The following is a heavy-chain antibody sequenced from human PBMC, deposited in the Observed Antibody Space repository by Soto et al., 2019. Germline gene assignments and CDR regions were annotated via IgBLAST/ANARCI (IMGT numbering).Heavy chain of an antibody. CDR3: ARDGDYDILTGYYIPKPDYFDY. CDR2: INPSGGST. CDR1: GYTFTSYY. Sequence: ASVKVSCKASGYTFTSYYMHWVRQAPGQGLEWMGIINPSGGSTSYAQKFQGRVTMTRDTSTSTVYMELSSLRSEDTAVYYCARDGDYDILTGYYIPKPDYFDYWGQGTLVTVSS. V-gene: IGHV1-46*01. D-gene: IGHD3-9*01. J-gene: IGHJ4*02.